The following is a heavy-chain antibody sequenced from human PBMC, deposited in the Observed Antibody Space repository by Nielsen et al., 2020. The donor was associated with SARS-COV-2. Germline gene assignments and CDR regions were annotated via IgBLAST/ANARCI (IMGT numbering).Heavy chain of an antibody. CDR1: GGSISSGGYY. D-gene: IGHD2-2*01. Sequence: SETLSLTCTVSGGSISSGGYYWSWIRQPPGKGLEWIGEINHSGSTNYNPSLKSRVTISVETSKNQFSLKLSSVTAADTAVYYCARGNIVVVPAAFQSLPSGWFDPWGQGTLVTVSS. V-gene: IGHV4-39*07. CDR3: ARGNIVVVPAAFQSLPSGWFDP. J-gene: IGHJ5*02. CDR2: INHSGST.